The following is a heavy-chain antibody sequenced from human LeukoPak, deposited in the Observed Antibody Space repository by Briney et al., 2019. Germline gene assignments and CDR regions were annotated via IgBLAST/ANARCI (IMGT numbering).Heavy chain of an antibody. V-gene: IGHV4-59*01. J-gene: IGHJ4*02. Sequence: SETLSLTCTVSGNSISSYYWNWIRQPPGKGLEWIGDISYSGNTNYNPSLKSRVTISIDTSKNQFSLKLSSVTAADTAVYYCARSEYGDYGDFDYWGQGTLVTVSS. D-gene: IGHD4-17*01. CDR3: ARSEYGDYGDFDY. CDR1: GNSISSYY. CDR2: ISYSGNT.